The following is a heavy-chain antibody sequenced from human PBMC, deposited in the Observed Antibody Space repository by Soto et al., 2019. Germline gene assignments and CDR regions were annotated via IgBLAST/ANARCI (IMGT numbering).Heavy chain of an antibody. Sequence: PGGSLRLSCAASGFDFSDYYMTWIRQAPGKAMEWVSYIGTSVNTVFYAGSVKGRFTISRDNAKKSLYLQMNGVRADDTAGYYCARQNHSDRDSTGYGYSIDDWGQGTLVTVSS. CDR2: IGTSVNTV. D-gene: IGHD3-22*01. CDR1: GFDFSDYY. V-gene: IGHV3-11*01. CDR3: ARQNHSDRDSTGYGYSIDD. J-gene: IGHJ4*02.